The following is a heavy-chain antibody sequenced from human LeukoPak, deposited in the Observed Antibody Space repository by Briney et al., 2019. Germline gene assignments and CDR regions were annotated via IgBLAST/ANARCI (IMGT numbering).Heavy chain of an antibody. V-gene: IGHV4-59*08. CDR3: ATYDSTGRLDY. D-gene: IGHD3-22*01. Sequence: SETLSLTCTVSGGSISNYYWSWIRQPPGKGLEWIGYIFYSGSTNYNPSLKSRVTISVDTSKNQFSLKLSSVTAADTAVYYCATYDSTGRLDYWGQGTLVTVSS. CDR2: IFYSGST. CDR1: GGSISNYY. J-gene: IGHJ4*02.